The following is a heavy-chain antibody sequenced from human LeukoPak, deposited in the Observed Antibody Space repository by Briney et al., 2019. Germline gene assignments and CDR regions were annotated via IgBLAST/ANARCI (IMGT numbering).Heavy chain of an antibody. Sequence: PGRSLRLSCAASGFTFSDYGMYWVRQAPGKGLEWVALIFYDGSRQYYVGSVKGRFTVSRDNAKNTLYLHMNNLRAEDTAVYYCAKRGYDTTGYWDYFDSWGQGTLVTVSS. CDR2: IFYDGSRQ. CDR1: GFTFSDYG. V-gene: IGHV3-33*06. CDR3: AKRGYDTTGYWDYFDS. D-gene: IGHD3-22*01. J-gene: IGHJ4*02.